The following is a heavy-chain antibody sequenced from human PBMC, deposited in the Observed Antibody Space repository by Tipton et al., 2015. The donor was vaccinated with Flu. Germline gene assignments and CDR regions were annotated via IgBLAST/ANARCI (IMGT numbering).Heavy chain of an antibody. V-gene: IGHV4-59*08. Sequence: TLSLTCTISDGSISKYYWSWIRQPPGKGLEWIGNIFHSGSTNYNPSLESRVTISLDRSKNQFSLKLRSVTAADTAVYYCARGGLLWFGELSPGYFDYWGQGTLVTVSS. D-gene: IGHD3-10*01. J-gene: IGHJ4*02. CDR2: IFHSGST. CDR1: DGSISKYY. CDR3: ARGGLLWFGELSPGYFDY.